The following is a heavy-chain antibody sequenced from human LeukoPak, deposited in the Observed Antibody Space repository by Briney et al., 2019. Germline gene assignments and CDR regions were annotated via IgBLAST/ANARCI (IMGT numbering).Heavy chain of an antibody. CDR3: ARQTRDGSGSRGYSFDF. CDR2: IYPGDSDT. J-gene: IGHJ4*02. Sequence: GESLKISCKGSGYIFTHNWIGWVRQMPGKGLEWMGIIYPGDSDTRYSPSFEGQVTISVDKSISTAYLQWSSLMASNTAMYYCARQTRDGSGSRGYSFDFWGQGPLSPSPQ. V-gene: IGHV5-51*01. D-gene: IGHD3-10*01. CDR1: GYIFTHNW.